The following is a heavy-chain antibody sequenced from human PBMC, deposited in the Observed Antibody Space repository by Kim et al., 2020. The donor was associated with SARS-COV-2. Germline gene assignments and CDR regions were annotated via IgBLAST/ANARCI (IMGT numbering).Heavy chain of an antibody. D-gene: IGHD1-26*01. CDR1: GGSFSGYY. Sequence: SETLSLTCAVYGGSFSGYYWSWIRQPPGKGLEWIGEINHSGSTNYNPSLKSRVTISVDTSKNQFSLKLSSVTAADTAVYYCARGPLITLVYYFDYWGQGTLVTVSS. CDR3: ARGPLITLVYYFDY. V-gene: IGHV4-34*01. CDR2: INHSGST. J-gene: IGHJ4*02.